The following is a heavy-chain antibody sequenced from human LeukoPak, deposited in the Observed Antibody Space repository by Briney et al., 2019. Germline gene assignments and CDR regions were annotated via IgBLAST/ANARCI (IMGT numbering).Heavy chain of an antibody. CDR2: IYYSGST. V-gene: IGHV4-39*01. J-gene: IGHJ4*02. CDR1: GVSISSSSYY. CDR3: ARLPAYCSTTSCSFDS. Sequence: PSETLSLTCTVSGVSISSSSYYWGWIRQPPGKGLEWIGNIYYSGSTYYNPSLKSRVTISVDTSKNQFSLKLTSVTAADTAVYYCARLPAYCSTTSCSFDSWGQGTLVAVSS. D-gene: IGHD2-2*01.